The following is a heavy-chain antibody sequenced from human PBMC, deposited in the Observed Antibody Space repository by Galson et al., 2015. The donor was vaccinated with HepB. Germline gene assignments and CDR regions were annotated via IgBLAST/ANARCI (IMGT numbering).Heavy chain of an antibody. CDR3: AKGGPGELSIDY. CDR2: ISYDGSNK. D-gene: IGHD3-16*02. CDR1: GFTFSSYA. J-gene: IGHJ4*02. Sequence: SLRLSCAASGFTFSSYAMHWVRQAPGKGLEWVAVISYDGSNKYYADSVKGRFTISRDNSKNTLYLQMNSLRAEDTAVYYCAKGGPGELSIDYWGQGTLVTVSS. V-gene: IGHV3-30-3*01.